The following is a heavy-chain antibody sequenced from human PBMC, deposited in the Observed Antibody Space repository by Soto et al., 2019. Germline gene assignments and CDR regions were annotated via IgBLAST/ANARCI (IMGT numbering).Heavy chain of an antibody. V-gene: IGHV3-74*01. CDR2: IKTDGSST. J-gene: IGHJ4*02. Sequence: EVQLVESGGGLVQPGGSLRLSCAASGFSFSSYWIHWVRQAPGKGLVWVSRIKTDGSSTDYADAVKGRFTISRDNAKNTLYLQMNSLSAADTAVYYCAKREGNTYGLFHWGQGTLVTVSS. CDR3: AKREGNTYGLFH. CDR1: GFSFSSYW. D-gene: IGHD5-18*01.